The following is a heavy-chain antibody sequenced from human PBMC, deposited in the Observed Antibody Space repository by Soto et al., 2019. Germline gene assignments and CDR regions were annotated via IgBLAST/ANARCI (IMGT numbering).Heavy chain of an antibody. CDR2: IYSSGST. V-gene: IGHV4-39*01. CDR1: GRSISSSSYY. J-gene: IGHJ2*01. CDR3: ARHLLNSYDYGRYWYFDL. D-gene: IGHD4-17*01. Sequence: SETLSLTCTVSGRSISSSSYYWGWIRHPPGKGLEWIGTIYSSGSTYYNPSLKSRVTISVDTSKNRFSLKLSSVTAADTAMYYCARHLLNSYDYGRYWYFDLWGRGTLVTVSS.